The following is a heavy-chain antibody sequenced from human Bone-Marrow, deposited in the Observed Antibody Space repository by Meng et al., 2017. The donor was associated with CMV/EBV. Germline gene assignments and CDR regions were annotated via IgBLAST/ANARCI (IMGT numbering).Heavy chain of an antibody. CDR3: ARQDNWNYRGNYFDY. V-gene: IGHV5-51*01. J-gene: IGHJ4*02. D-gene: IGHD1-7*01. CDR2: IYPGDSDT. Sequence: KVSCKGSGYSFTSYWIGWVRQMPGKGLEWMGIIYPGDSDTRYSPSFQGQVTISADKSISTAYLQWSSLKASDTAMYYCARQDNWNYRGNYFDYWAQGTLVTVSS. CDR1: GYSFTSYW.